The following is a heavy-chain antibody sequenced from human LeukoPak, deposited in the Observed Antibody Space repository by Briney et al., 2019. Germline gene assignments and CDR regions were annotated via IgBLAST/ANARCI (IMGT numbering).Heavy chain of an antibody. Sequence: SETLSLTCVVYGESFSGYSWSWIRQPPGKGLEWIGEINQRRNTNYNPSLKSRVTISIDTSKNQFSLKLCSVTAADTAVYYCARHGWHAWYFDLWGRGTLVTVSS. CDR1: GESFSGYS. CDR3: ARHGWHAWYFDL. D-gene: IGHD6-19*01. V-gene: IGHV4-34*01. J-gene: IGHJ2*01. CDR2: INQRRNT.